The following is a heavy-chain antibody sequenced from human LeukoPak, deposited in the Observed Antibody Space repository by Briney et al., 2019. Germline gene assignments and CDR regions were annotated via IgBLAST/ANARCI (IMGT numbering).Heavy chain of an antibody. CDR3: ARHYYDSSGYQSAFDI. CDR2: IYPGDSDT. V-gene: IGHV5-51*01. Sequence: GESLKISCKGSGYSFTSYCIGWVRQMPGKGLEWMGIIYPGDSDTRYSPSFQGQVTISVDKYISTAYLQWSSLKASDTALYHSARHYYDSSGYQSAFDIWGQGTMVTVSS. CDR1: GYSFTSYC. J-gene: IGHJ3*02. D-gene: IGHD3-22*01.